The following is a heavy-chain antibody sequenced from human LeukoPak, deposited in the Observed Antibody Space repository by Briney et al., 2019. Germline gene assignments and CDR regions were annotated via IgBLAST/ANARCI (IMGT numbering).Heavy chain of an antibody. Sequence: GESQKISCKASGYKFTSYWIGWVRQMPGKGLEWLGIIYPGDSDTRSSPSFQGQVTISADKSKTTVYLQWSSLEASDSAMYYCVRWRGEYYFDYWGQGTLVTVSS. V-gene: IGHV5-51*01. D-gene: IGHD3-10*01. CDR2: IYPGDSDT. J-gene: IGHJ4*02. CDR1: GYKFTSYW. CDR3: VRWRGEYYFDY.